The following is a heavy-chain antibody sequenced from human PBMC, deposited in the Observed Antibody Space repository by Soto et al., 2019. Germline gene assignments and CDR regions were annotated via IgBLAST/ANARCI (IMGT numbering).Heavy chain of an antibody. CDR2: INSDRSST. CDR3: VRTSLVVAAATREDY. CDR1: GFTFSSYW. D-gene: IGHD2-15*01. V-gene: IGHV3-74*01. J-gene: IGHJ4*02. Sequence: VQLVESGGGLVQPGGSLRLSCAASGFTFSSYWMHWVRQAPGKGLVWVSRINSDRSSTSYADSVKGRFTISRDNAKNTLYLQMNSLRAEDTAVYYCVRTSLVVAAATREDYWGQGTLVTVSS.